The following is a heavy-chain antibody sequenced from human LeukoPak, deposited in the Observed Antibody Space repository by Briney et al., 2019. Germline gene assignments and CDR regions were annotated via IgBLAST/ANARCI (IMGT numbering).Heavy chain of an antibody. V-gene: IGHV1-46*01. Sequence: ASVKVSCKASGYTFTSYYMHWVRQAPGQGLEWMGIINPSGGSTSYAQKFQGRVTMTRDTSISTAYMELSRLRSDDTAVYYCARGLSQGYGGNSVVDYWGQGTLVTVSS. D-gene: IGHD4-23*01. CDR1: GYTFTSYY. CDR2: INPSGGST. CDR3: ARGLSQGYGGNSVVDY. J-gene: IGHJ4*02.